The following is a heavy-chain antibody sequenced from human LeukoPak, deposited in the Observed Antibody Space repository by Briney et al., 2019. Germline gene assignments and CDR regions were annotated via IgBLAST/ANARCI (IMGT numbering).Heavy chain of an antibody. CDR2: INDSGST. CDR3: ARVAAAGIYYYYGIDV. D-gene: IGHD6-13*01. J-gene: IGHJ6*02. V-gene: IGHV4-34*01. CDR1: GGSFSGYY. Sequence: SETLSLTCAVYGGSFSGYYWSWIRQPPGKGLEWIGEINDSGSTNYNPSLKSRVTISVDTSKNQLSLKLSSVTAADTAVYYCARVAAAGIYYYYGIDVWGQGATVTVSS.